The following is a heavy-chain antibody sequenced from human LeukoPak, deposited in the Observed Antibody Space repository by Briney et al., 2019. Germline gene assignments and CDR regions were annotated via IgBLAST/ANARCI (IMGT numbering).Heavy chain of an antibody. CDR2: ISAYNGNT. CDR3: ARDPRVGQKYDYDILIRRDWYFDL. V-gene: IGHV1-18*01. D-gene: IGHD3-9*01. CDR1: GYTFTSYG. Sequence: ASVKVSCKASGYTFTSYGISWVRQAPGQGLEWMGWISAYNGNTNYAQKLQGRATMTTDTSTSTAYMELRSLRSDDTAVYYCARDPRVGQKYDYDILIRRDWYFDLWGRGTLVTVSS. J-gene: IGHJ2*01.